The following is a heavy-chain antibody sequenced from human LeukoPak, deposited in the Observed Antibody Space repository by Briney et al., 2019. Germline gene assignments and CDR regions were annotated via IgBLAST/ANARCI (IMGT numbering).Heavy chain of an antibody. CDR3: ARQGGIVKWSCADY. D-gene: IGHD1-26*01. CDR2: IYPGDSDT. CDR1: GYSFSTYW. J-gene: IGHJ4*02. Sequence: KTGESLKISCKGSGYSFSTYWIGWVRQMPGKGLEWMGIIYPGDSDTRYNPSFQGQVTISADKSISTAYLQWSSLKASDTAMYYCARQGGIVKWSCADYWGQGTLVTVSS. V-gene: IGHV5-51*01.